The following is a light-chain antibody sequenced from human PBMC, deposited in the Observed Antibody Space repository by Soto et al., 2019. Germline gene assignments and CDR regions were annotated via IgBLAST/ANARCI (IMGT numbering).Light chain of an antibody. CDR2: AAT. J-gene: IGKJ4*01. V-gene: IGKV1-39*01. Sequence: DIQLTQSPSSLSASGGDRVPITCRASQSIRSYLNWYQQKPGKAPNLLIYAATSLQTGVSSMFSGSASGTDFTLTISDPQPEDFATYYCQQTSSTPTFGGGTKVDIK. CDR3: QQTSSTPT. CDR1: QSIRSY.